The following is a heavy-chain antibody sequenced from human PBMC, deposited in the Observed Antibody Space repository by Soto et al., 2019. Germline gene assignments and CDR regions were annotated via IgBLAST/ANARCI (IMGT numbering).Heavy chain of an antibody. CDR1: GYTFTSYG. CDR3: ARGEQQQLVLDWFDP. Sequence: SVKVSCEASGYTFTSYGISWVRQAPGQGLEWMGWISAYDGNTNYAQKLQGRVTMTTDTSTSTAYMELRSLSSDDTAVYYCARGEQQQLVLDWFDPWGQGTLVTVSS. V-gene: IGHV1-18*04. D-gene: IGHD6-13*01. J-gene: IGHJ5*02. CDR2: ISAYDGNT.